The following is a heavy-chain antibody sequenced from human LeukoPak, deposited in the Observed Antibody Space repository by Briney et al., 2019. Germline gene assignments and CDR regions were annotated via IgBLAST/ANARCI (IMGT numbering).Heavy chain of an antibody. CDR2: IYTSGST. D-gene: IGHD4-17*01. CDR1: GGSISSGSYY. CDR3: ARDRGDYEWAGEYWYFDL. Sequence: SETLSLTCTVSGGSISSGSYYWSWIRQPAGKGLEWIGRIYTSGSTNYNPSLKSRVTIPVDTSKNQFSLKLSSVTAADTAVYYCARDRGDYEWAGEYWYFDLWGRGTLVTVSS. J-gene: IGHJ2*01. V-gene: IGHV4-61*02.